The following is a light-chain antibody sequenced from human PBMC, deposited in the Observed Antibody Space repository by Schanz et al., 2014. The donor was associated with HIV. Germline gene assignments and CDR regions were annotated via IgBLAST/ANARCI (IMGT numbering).Light chain of an antibody. CDR2: GAS. J-gene: IGKJ2*01. CDR1: RSVNSN. CDR3: QQYGSSPRT. Sequence: EIVMTQSPVTLSVSPGERVTLSCRASRSVNSNLAWYQQKPGQAPRLLIYGASSRATGIPDRFSGSGSGTDFTLTISSLQSEDFAVYYCQQYGSSPRTFGQGTKLEIK. V-gene: IGKV3D-15*01.